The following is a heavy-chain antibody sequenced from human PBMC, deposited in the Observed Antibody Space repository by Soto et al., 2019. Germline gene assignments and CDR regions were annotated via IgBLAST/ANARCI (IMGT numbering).Heavy chain of an antibody. D-gene: IGHD6-13*01. CDR2: IYYSGST. J-gene: IGHJ4*02. CDR1: GGSISSYY. Sequence: SETLSLTCTVSGGSISSYYWSWIRQPPGKGLEWIGYIYYSGSTNYNPSLKSRVTISVDTSKNQFSLKLSSVTAADTAVYYCARVRGSSWSRRPLYYFDYWGQGTLVTVSS. CDR3: ARVRGSSWSRRPLYYFDY. V-gene: IGHV4-59*01.